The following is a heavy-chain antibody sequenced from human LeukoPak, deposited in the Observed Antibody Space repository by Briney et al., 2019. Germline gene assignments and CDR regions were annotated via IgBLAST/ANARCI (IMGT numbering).Heavy chain of an antibody. CDR1: GITFSSFA. D-gene: IGHD3-22*01. Sequence: PGGSLRLSCAASGITFSSFAMSWIRQAPGKGLEWVSYISSSGSTIYYADSVKGRFTISRDNAKNSLYLQMNSLRAEDTAVYYCARDRYYDSSGQYYYGMDVWGQGTTVTVSS. CDR3: ARDRYYDSSGQYYYGMDV. J-gene: IGHJ6*02. V-gene: IGHV3-11*01. CDR2: ISSSGSTI.